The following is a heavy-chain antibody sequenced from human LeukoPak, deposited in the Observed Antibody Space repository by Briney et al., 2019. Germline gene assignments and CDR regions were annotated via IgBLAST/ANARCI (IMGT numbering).Heavy chain of an antibody. Sequence: PSETLSLTCRVSGGSISSYYWSWIRQPPGKRLEWIGYVYYTGTTNYNPSLKSRVTMSMGTSKSQFSLKLWSVTAADAATYYCARDRSDQYGFDVWGQGTMVTVSS. CDR2: VYYTGTT. J-gene: IGHJ3*01. V-gene: IGHV4-59*01. CDR1: GGSISSYY. CDR3: ARDRSDQYGFDV.